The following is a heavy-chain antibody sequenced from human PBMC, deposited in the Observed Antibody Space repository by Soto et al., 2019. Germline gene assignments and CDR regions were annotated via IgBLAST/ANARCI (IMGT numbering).Heavy chain of an antibody. CDR3: AKDQASGQGSFDS. J-gene: IGHJ4*02. Sequence: VKLVESGGGVVQPGGSLRLSCAASGFTFNIYGMHWVRQAPDKGLEWVALISYDGSNQYYADSVKGRFTISRDNSKNPLFLKMNSLRADDTAVYYCAKDQASGQGSFDSWGQGTLVTVSS. CDR2: ISYDGSNQ. CDR1: GFTFNIYG. V-gene: IGHV3-30*18.